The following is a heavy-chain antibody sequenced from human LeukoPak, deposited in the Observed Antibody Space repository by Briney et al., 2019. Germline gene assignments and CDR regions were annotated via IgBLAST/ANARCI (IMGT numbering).Heavy chain of an antibody. D-gene: IGHD3-10*01. Sequence: GRSLRLSCAASGFTFSSYAIHWVRQAPGKGLEWVAVISYDGDNKYYADSVKGRFTISRDNSKNTMYLQMNSLRAEDTAVYYCARDALVRGVITAPDYWGQGTLVTVSS. CDR3: ARDALVRGVITAPDY. J-gene: IGHJ4*02. CDR1: GFTFSSYA. CDR2: ISYDGDNK. V-gene: IGHV3-30-3*01.